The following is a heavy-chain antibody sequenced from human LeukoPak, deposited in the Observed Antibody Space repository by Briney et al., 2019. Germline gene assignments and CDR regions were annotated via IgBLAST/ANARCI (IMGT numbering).Heavy chain of an antibody. D-gene: IGHD3-10*01. V-gene: IGHV4-59*08. Sequence: SETLSLTCTVSGGSVSTDYWSWIRQPPGKGLEWIAYIRYSGSTNYNPSLKSRATISVDTSKNQLSLKVTSATAADTAVYYCARHTHNRQLGDFDYWGQGTLVTVSS. CDR2: IRYSGST. CDR3: ARHTHNRQLGDFDY. J-gene: IGHJ4*02. CDR1: GGSVSTDY.